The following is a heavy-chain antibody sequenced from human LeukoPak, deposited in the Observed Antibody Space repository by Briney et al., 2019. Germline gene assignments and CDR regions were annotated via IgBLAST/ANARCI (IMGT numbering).Heavy chain of an antibody. V-gene: IGHV3-23*01. CDR2: ISGSGGRT. D-gene: IGHD6-19*01. J-gene: IGHJ4*02. CDR1: AFTFTNYA. Sequence: GGSLRLSCAASAFTFTNYAMSWVRQAPGKGLEWVSAISGSGGRTYYADSVKGRLTISRDNSKNTLYLQMNSLRAEDTAVYYCAKAPPKTGIAVSGSFDYWGQGTLVTVSS. CDR3: AKAPPKTGIAVSGSFDY.